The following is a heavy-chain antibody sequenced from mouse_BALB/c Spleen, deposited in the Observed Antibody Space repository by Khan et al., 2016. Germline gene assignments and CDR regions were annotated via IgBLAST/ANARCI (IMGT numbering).Heavy chain of an antibody. D-gene: IGHD2-2*01. CDR2: INPYNAGT. V-gene: IGHV1S136*01. CDR3: ARDYYGYDFDY. Sequence: VQLKQSGPELVKPGASVKMSCKASGYTFTSYIIHWVKQTPGQGLEWIGYINPYNAGTKYSEKFKDKATLTSDRSSSIAYMELSSLTSEDSAVYYCARDYYGYDFDYWGQGTTLTVSS. CDR1: GYTFTSYI. J-gene: IGHJ2*01.